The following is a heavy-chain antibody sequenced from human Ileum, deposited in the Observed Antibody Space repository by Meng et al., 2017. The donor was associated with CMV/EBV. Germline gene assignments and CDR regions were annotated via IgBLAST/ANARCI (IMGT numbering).Heavy chain of an antibody. CDR3: ASGDSLRAVDF. Sequence: QVPLQESGPGLVTPSETLSLPCTVSGASISRSTYYWGWIRQPPGKGLEWIGSIYYSGGTYYNPSLKSRVTISVDTSKNQFSLKLNSVTAADTAVYYCASGDSLRAVDFWGQGTLVTVSS. V-gene: IGHV4-39*07. CDR2: IYYSGGT. D-gene: IGHD2-21*02. CDR1: GASISRSTYY. J-gene: IGHJ4*02.